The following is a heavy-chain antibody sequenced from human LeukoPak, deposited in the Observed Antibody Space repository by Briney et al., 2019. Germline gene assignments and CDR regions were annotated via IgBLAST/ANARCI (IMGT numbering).Heavy chain of an antibody. CDR1: AVSINNYY. CDR3: ARGEKRTLNY. Sequence: SETLSLTCTVSAVSINNYYWSWIRQPPGKGLEWIGYIYYSGSTNYNPSLKSRVTISVDTSKKQVSLNLSSVTAADTAVYYCARGEKRTLNYWGQGTLVTVSS. J-gene: IGHJ4*02. V-gene: IGHV4-59*01. D-gene: IGHD3/OR15-3a*01. CDR2: IYYSGST.